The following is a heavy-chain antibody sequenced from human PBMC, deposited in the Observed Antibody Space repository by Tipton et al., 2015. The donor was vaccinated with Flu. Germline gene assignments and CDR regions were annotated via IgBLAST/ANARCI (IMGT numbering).Heavy chain of an antibody. D-gene: IGHD6-19*01. CDR2: IHYSGST. J-gene: IGHJ5*02. Sequence: TLSLTCPVSGGAINSSNYYWGWIRQPPGKGLEWIGSIHYSGSTYNNPSLKSRVTVSVDTSNNQFSLNLNSVTAGDTAVYYCAGHSDGPDGSGWPNWVDPWGRGTLVTVSS. V-gene: IGHV4-39*01. CDR3: AGHSDGPDGSGWPNWVDP. CDR1: GGAINSSNYY.